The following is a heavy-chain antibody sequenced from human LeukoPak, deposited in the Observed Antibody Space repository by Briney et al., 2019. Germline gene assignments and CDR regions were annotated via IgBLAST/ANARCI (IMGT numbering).Heavy chain of an antibody. V-gene: IGHV3-48*03. CDR1: GFTPSTYE. D-gene: IGHD2-8*01. CDR3: ARDVSSSTRAFDI. CDR2: ISSSTSHT. Sequence: GGSLRLSCAASGFTPSTYEMTWVRQAPGKGLEWVSFISSSTSHTFYADSVKGRFTIFRDTAKNSLYLQMNNLRGEDTAVYYCARDVSSSTRAFDIWGQGTMVAVS. J-gene: IGHJ3*02.